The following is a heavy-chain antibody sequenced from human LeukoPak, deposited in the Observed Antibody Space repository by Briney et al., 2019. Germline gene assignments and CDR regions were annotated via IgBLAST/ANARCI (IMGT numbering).Heavy chain of an antibody. D-gene: IGHD5-18*01. CDR3: ARGNPMVTNDAFDI. V-gene: IGHV1-18*01. CDR2: ISAYNGNT. Sequence: ASVKVSCKASGYTFTSYGISWVRQAPGQGLEWMGWISAYNGNTNYAQKIQGRVTMTTDTSTSTAYMELRSLRSDDTAVYYCARGNPMVTNDAFDIWGQGTMVTVSS. J-gene: IGHJ3*02. CDR1: GYTFTSYG.